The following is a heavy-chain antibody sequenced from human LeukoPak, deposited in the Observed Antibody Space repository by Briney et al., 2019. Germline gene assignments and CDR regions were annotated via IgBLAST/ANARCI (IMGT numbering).Heavy chain of an antibody. Sequence: GSLRLSCAASGFTVTSNYMSWVRQAPGKGLEWVSVIYSNGDTNYADSVKGRFTISRGSSKNTLYLQMSSLRAEDTAVYFCARRHYDRTGYYYVDWGQGTLVTVSS. D-gene: IGHD3-22*01. V-gene: IGHV3-66*04. CDR3: ARRHYDRTGYYYVD. CDR2: IYSNGDT. J-gene: IGHJ4*02. CDR1: GFTVTSNY.